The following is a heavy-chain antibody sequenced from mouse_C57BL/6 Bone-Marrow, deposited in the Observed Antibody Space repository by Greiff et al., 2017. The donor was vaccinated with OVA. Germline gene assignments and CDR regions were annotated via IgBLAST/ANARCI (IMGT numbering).Heavy chain of an antibody. Sequence: EVQLQQSGPELVKPGASVKMSCKASGYTFTDYNMHWVKQSHGKSLEWIGYINPNNGGTSYNQKFKGKATLTVNKSSSTAYMELRSLTSEDSAVYYCATTGVATEWYFDVWGTGTTVTVSS. D-gene: IGHD1-1*01. CDR2: INPNNGGT. CDR3: ATTGVATEWYFDV. J-gene: IGHJ1*03. CDR1: GYTFTDYN. V-gene: IGHV1-22*01.